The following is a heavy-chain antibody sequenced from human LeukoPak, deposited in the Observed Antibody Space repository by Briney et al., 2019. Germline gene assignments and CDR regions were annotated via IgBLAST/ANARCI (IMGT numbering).Heavy chain of an antibody. CDR1: GGSISSTSYY. J-gene: IGHJ6*03. D-gene: IGHD3-10*01. CDR3: ARVYDSGSQAYFYYMDV. CDR2: IYDSGST. V-gene: IGHV4-39*01. Sequence: SETLSLTCTVSGGSISSTSYYWGWIRQPPGKGLEWIGNIYDSGSTYYNPSLNSLVTISVDTSKNQFSLKLSSVTAADTAVYYCARVYDSGSQAYFYYMDVWGKGTTVTIS.